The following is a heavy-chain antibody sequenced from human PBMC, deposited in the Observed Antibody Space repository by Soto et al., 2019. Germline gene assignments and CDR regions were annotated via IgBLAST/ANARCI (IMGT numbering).Heavy chain of an antibody. CDR3: AREYYYGSGSYYNAWYFDY. J-gene: IGHJ4*02. D-gene: IGHD3-10*01. Sequence: SETLSLTCAVYGGSFSGYYWSWIRQPPGKGLEWIGYIYYSGSTYYNPSLKSRVTISVDTSKNQFSLKLSSVTAADTAVYYCAREYYYGSGSYYNAWYFDYWGQGTLVTVSS. V-gene: IGHV4-34*09. CDR2: IYYSGST. CDR1: GGSFSGYY.